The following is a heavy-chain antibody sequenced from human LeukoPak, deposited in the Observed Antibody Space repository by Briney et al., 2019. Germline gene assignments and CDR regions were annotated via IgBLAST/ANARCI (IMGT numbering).Heavy chain of an antibody. CDR2: ISGSGGST. CDR3: AKDQGGLWFGELSRNWFDP. J-gene: IGHJ5*01. D-gene: IGHD3-10*01. V-gene: IGHV3-23*01. Sequence: PGGSLRLSCAASGFTFSSYAMSWVRQAPGKGLEWVSAISGSGGSTYYADSVKGRFTISRDNSKNTLYLQMNSLRAEDTAVYYCAKDQGGLWFGELSRNWFDPWGQGTTVTVSS. CDR1: GFTFSSYA.